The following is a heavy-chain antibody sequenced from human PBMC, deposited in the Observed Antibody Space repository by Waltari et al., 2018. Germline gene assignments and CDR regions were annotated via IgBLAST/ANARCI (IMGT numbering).Heavy chain of an antibody. CDR2: MHTSGST. J-gene: IGHJ3*02. CDR3: ARDEPISASFDI. CDR1: GDSVTNFH. V-gene: IGHV4-4*07. D-gene: IGHD2-15*01. Sequence: QVHLQESGPGLVEPSETLSLPCSLSGDSVTNFHWSWIRQSAGKGLEWIGRMHTSGSTKYNPSLESRVTLSLDTSKNHFSLKLRSVIAADTAIYYCARDEPISASFDIWGQGTLVIVSS.